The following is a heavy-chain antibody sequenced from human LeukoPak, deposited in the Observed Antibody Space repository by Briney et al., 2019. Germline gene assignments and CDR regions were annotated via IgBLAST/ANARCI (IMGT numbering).Heavy chain of an antibody. V-gene: IGHV1-2*02. D-gene: IGHD5-18*01. CDR1: GHTFTGYY. CDR3: AREWVTAMGEDY. J-gene: IGHJ4*02. CDR2: INPNSGGT. Sequence: ASVKVSCKASGHTFTGYYMHWVRQAPGQGLEWMGWINPNSGGTKYAQKFQGRVTMTRDTSISTAYMELSRLRSDDTAVYYCAREWVTAMGEDYWGQGTLVTVSS.